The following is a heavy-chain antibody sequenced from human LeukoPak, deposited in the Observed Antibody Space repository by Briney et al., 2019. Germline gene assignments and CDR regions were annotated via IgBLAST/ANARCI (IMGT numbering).Heavy chain of an antibody. D-gene: IGHD3-9*01. Sequence: PSETLSLTRTVSGASISGRSYYWGWIRQPPGKGLEWIGSIYYSLYYSGSTYYNPSLKSRVTMSVDTSKNQFSLKLSSVTAADTAVYYCARDGRPDILSGRYYYYYMDVWGKGTTVTVSS. CDR1: GASISGRSYY. CDR2: IYYSLYYSGST. V-gene: IGHV4-39*07. CDR3: ARDGRPDILSGRYYYYYMDV. J-gene: IGHJ6*03.